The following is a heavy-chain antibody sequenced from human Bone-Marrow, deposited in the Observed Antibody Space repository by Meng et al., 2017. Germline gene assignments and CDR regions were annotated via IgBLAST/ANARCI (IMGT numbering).Heavy chain of an antibody. V-gene: IGHV1-8*03. CDR3: ARGGIAAAAIDY. J-gene: IGHJ4*02. Sequence: ASVKVSCKASGYTFTSYDINWVRQATGQGLEWMGWMNPNSGNTGYAQKFQGRVTITRNTPISTAYMELSSLRSEDTAMYYCARGGIAAAAIDYWGQGTLVTVSS. CDR1: GYTFTSYD. CDR2: MNPNSGNT. D-gene: IGHD6-13*01.